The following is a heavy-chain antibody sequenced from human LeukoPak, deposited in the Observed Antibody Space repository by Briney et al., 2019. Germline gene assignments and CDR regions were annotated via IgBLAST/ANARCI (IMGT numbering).Heavy chain of an antibody. CDR1: GFTFSSYW. CDR3: ARWLYSSGWAIDY. J-gene: IGHJ4*02. CDR2: IKSDGSVT. D-gene: IGHD6-19*01. Sequence: GGSLRLSCAASGFTFSSYWMHWVRQAPGKGLVWVSRIKSDGSVTSYADSVKGRFTISRDNAKNSLYLHMNSLRDEDTAVYYCARWLYSSGWAIDYWGQGTLVTVSS. V-gene: IGHV3-74*01.